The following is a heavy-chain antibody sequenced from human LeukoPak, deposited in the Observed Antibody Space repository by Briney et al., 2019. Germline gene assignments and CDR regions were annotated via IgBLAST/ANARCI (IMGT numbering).Heavy chain of an antibody. CDR2: ISSSSSYI. V-gene: IGHV3-21*01. Sequence: PGGSLRLSCAASGFTFSSYSMNWVRQAPGKGLELVSSISSSSSYIYYTDSVRSRFTIDRDNAKNSLYLQMNSLRAEDTAVYYCARGAPYSSSWYASYYGMDVWGQGTSASVSS. D-gene: IGHD6-13*01. CDR3: ARGAPYSSSWYASYYGMDV. CDR1: GFTFSSYS. J-gene: IGHJ6*02.